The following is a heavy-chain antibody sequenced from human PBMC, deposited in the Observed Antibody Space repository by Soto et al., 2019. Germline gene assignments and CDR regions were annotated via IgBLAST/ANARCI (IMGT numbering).Heavy chain of an antibody. D-gene: IGHD6-25*01. V-gene: IGHV3-23*01. J-gene: IGHJ4*02. CDR1: GFTFSSYA. CDR3: AKGRRGSGFDFDY. CDR2: ISGSGGST. Sequence: EVQLLESGGGLVQPGGSLRLSCAASGFTFSSYAMSWVRQAPGKGLEWVSAISGSGGSTYYADSVTGRFTIPRDNSKNTLYLQMNSLRAEDTAVYYCAKGRRGSGFDFDYWGQGTLVTVSS.